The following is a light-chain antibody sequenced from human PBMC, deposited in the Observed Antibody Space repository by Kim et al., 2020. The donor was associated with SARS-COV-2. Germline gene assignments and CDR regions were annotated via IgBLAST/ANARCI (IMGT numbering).Light chain of an antibody. V-gene: IGLV3-9*01. CDR1: NIGTKN. J-gene: IGLJ3*02. CDR3: QVWDSSTGV. Sequence: SVARGQTARITCGGKNIGTKNVHWFQKKPGQAPVLVICGDSNRPSGIPERFSGSNSGNTATLTISRAQPGDEADYYCQVWDSSTGVFGGGTQLTVL. CDR2: GDS.